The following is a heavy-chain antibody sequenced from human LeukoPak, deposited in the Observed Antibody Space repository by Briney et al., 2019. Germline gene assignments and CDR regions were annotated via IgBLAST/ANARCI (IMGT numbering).Heavy chain of an antibody. J-gene: IGHJ4*02. CDR1: AGSITGYY. D-gene: IGHD3-9*01. Sequence: SETLSLTCAVYAGSITGYYWSWIRQTPGRGLEWVGEIHYTGATSYNPYLKSRATISTDTSKNQFSLRLSSVTAADTAVYYCARGNILTGYCFDFWGQGALVTVSS. CDR3: ARGNILTGYCFDF. V-gene: IGHV4-34*01. CDR2: IHYTGAT.